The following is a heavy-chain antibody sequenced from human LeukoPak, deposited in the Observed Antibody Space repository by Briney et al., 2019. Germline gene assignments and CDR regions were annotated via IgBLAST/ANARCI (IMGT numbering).Heavy chain of an antibody. Sequence: SETLSLTCTVSGGSISGYYWSWIRQPPGKGLEWIGEINHSGSTNYNPSLKSRVTISVDTSKNQFSLKLSSVTAADTAVYYCARGPVPRWFDPWGQGTLVTVSS. J-gene: IGHJ5*02. V-gene: IGHV4-34*01. CDR2: INHSGST. CDR3: ARGPVPRWFDP. CDR1: GGSISGYY.